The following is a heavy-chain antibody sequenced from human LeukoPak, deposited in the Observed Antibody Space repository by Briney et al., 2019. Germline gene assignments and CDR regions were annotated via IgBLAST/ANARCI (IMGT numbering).Heavy chain of an antibody. CDR3: ARGPIAAAGRFDY. CDR1: GYTFTSYD. D-gene: IGHD6-13*01. J-gene: IGHJ4*02. CDR2: MNPNSGNT. V-gene: IGHV1-8*01. Sequence: ASVKVSCKASGYTFTSYDINWVRQATGQGLEWMGWMNPNSGNTGYAQKFQGRVTMTRNTSISTAYMGLSSLRSEDTAVYYCARGPIAAAGRFDYWGQGTLVTVSS.